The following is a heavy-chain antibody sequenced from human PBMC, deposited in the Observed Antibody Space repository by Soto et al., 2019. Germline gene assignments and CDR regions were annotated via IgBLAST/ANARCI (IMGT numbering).Heavy chain of an antibody. Sequence: SETLSLTCTVSGGSISGYSWSWIRQPPGKGLEWIGYIFYRGSTNYNPSLKSRVTISVDTSKNQFSLKLSSVTAADTAVYYCARHLGEGYFDYWGQGTLVTVSS. V-gene: IGHV4-59*08. CDR1: GGSISGYS. CDR3: ARHLGEGYFDY. J-gene: IGHJ4*02. CDR2: IFYRGST.